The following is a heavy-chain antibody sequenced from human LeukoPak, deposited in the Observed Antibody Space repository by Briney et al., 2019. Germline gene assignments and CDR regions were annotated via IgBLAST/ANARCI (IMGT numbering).Heavy chain of an antibody. J-gene: IGHJ4*02. CDR1: GFTFSDFY. V-gene: IGHV3-11*06. D-gene: IGHD5-12*01. Sequence: EGSLRLSCAASGFTFSDFYMSWIRQPPGKGLEWVSYISSSGYTNYADSVKGRFTISRDNAKNSLYLQMNSLRAEDTVVYYCAREQTSGGSDYWGQGTLVTVSS. CDR2: ISSSGYT. CDR3: AREQTSGGSDY.